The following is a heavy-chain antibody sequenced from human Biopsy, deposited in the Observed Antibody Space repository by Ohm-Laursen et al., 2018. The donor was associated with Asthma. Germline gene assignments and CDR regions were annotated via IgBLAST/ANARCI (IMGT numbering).Heavy chain of an antibody. V-gene: IGHV3-53*01. CDR1: GFAVSRDH. CDR2: IYSGGTS. Sequence: SLRLSCAASGFAVSRDHMFWVRQAPGKGLEWVSVIYSGGTSHTADSVRGRFTISRDYSKNTLYLQMHSLRAEDTAVYYCAGGDSSNWSDYYFDCWGRGTLVTVSS. D-gene: IGHD3-22*01. J-gene: IGHJ4*02. CDR3: AGGDSSNWSDYYFDC.